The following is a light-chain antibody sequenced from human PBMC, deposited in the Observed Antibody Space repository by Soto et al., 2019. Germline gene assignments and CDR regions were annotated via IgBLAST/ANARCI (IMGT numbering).Light chain of an antibody. CDR3: SSYTSSNTLYV. Sequence: QSVLTQPASVSGSPGQSIPISCTGTSSDVGGYNYVSWYQQHPGKAPKLMIYEVSNRPSGVSNRFSGSKSGNTASLTISGLQAEDEADYYCSSYTSSNTLYVFGTGTKVTVL. J-gene: IGLJ1*01. V-gene: IGLV2-14*01. CDR1: SSDVGGYNY. CDR2: EVS.